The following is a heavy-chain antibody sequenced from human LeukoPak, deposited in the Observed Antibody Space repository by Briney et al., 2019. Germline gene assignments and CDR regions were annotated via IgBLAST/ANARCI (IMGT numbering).Heavy chain of an antibody. CDR3: ASLDSSGYYFLDY. D-gene: IGHD3-22*01. Sequence: ESSETLSLTCTVSGGSISSGDYYWSWIRQPPGKGLEWIGYIYYSGSTYYNPSLKSRVTISVDTSKNQFPLKLSSVTAADTAVYYCASLDSSGYYFLDYWGQGTLVTVSS. CDR2: IYYSGST. CDR1: GGSISSGDYY. J-gene: IGHJ4*02. V-gene: IGHV4-30-4*08.